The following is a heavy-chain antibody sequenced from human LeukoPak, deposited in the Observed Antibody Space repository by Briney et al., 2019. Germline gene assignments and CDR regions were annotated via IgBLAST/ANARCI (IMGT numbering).Heavy chain of an antibody. J-gene: IGHJ6*02. V-gene: IGHV4-59*01. CDR1: GGSISSYY. CDR3: ARAPGGGYSYGFDYYYYGMDV. D-gene: IGHD5-18*01. CDR2: IYYSGST. Sequence: SETLSLTCTVSGGSISSYYWSWIRQPPGKGMEWIGYIYYSGSTNYNPSLKSRVTISVDTSKNQFSLKLSSVTAADTAVYYCARAPGGGYSYGFDYYYYGMDVWGQGTTVTVSS.